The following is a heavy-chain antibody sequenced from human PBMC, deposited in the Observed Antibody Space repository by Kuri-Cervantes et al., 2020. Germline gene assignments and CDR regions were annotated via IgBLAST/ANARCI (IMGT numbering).Heavy chain of an antibody. D-gene: IGHD5-18*01. CDR2: IYHSGST. J-gene: IGHJ4*02. Sequence: SETLSLTCAVSGGSISSSNWWSWVRQPPGKGLEWIGEIYHSGSTNYNPSLKSRVTISVDKSKNQFSLKLSPVTAADTAVYYCARDPLGYSYGYYFDYWGQGTLVTVSS. CDR1: GGSISSSNW. CDR3: ARDPLGYSYGYYFDY. V-gene: IGHV4-4*02.